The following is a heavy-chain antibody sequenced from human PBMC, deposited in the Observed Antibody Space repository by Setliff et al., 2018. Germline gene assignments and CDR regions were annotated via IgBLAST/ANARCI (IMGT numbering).Heavy chain of an antibody. CDR3: VRDSPIRLGVLHS. CDR2: INTGDDII. CDR1: GFTFSGYS. Sequence: GGSLRLSCAASGFTFSGYSMNWVRQAPGKGLEWVSYINTGDDIIYYAPSVKGRFTISRDNAKNSLFLQMNSLRADDTAVYYCVRDSPIRLGVLHSWGQGTLVTVSS. J-gene: IGHJ4*02. D-gene: IGHD2-8*02. V-gene: IGHV3-48*04.